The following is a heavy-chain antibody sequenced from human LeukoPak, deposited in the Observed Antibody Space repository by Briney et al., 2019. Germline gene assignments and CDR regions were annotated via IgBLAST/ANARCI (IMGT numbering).Heavy chain of an antibody. CDR2: INFSSRTT. CDR1: GFTFSSYS. D-gene: IGHD3-22*01. J-gene: IGHJ4*02. V-gene: IGHV3-48*01. Sequence: GGSLRLSCAASGFTFSSYSMNWVRQAPGKGLEWVSYINFSSRTTYYADSVKGRFTISRDNSKNTLYLQMNSLRAEDTAVYYCAKDGPLFKWLEDYWGQGTLVTVSS. CDR3: AKDGPLFKWLEDY.